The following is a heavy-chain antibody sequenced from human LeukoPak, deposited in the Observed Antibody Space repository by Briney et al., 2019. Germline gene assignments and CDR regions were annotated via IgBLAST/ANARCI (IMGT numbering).Heavy chain of an antibody. Sequence: PGGSLRLSCAASGFTFSAYAMHWVRQAPGKGLEWVALIWYDGGTLHYADSVQGRFTISRDNSRNTLYLQMNSLRVEDTAVYYCAKTATNWYLDSWGQGTLVTVSS. CDR3: AKTATNWYLDS. J-gene: IGHJ5*01. D-gene: IGHD1-1*01. V-gene: IGHV3-33*06. CDR2: IWYDGGTL. CDR1: GFTFSAYA.